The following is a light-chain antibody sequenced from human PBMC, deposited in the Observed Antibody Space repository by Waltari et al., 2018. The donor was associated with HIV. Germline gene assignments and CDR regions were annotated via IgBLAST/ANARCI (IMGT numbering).Light chain of an antibody. CDR2: DVT. J-gene: IGLJ2*01. Sequence: QSALAQPASVSGSPGQSITISCTGTSSDVGGYNYVSWYQQHPGKAPKLMIYDVTKRPSGVSYRFSGSKSGNTASLTISGLHVEDEADYYCSSYTDNKTVVFGGGTKLTVL. V-gene: IGLV2-14*03. CDR1: SSDVGGYNY. CDR3: SSYTDNKTVV.